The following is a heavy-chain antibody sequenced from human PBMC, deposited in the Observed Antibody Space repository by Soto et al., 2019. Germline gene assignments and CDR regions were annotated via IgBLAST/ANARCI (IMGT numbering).Heavy chain of an antibody. CDR1: GYTFTSYG. Sequence: ASVKVSCKASGYTFTSYGISWVRQAPGQGLEWMGWISAYNGNTNYAQKLQGRVTMTTDTSTSTAYMELRSLRSDDTAVYYCARDDCSGGSCYSTPYLDYWGQGTLVTSPQ. J-gene: IGHJ4*02. CDR3: ARDDCSGGSCYSTPYLDY. V-gene: IGHV1-18*01. CDR2: ISAYNGNT. D-gene: IGHD2-15*01.